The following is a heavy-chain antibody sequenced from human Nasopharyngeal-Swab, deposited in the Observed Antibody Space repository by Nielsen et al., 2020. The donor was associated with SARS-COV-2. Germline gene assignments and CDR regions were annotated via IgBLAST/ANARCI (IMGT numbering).Heavy chain of an antibody. Sequence: KVSCKGSGYSCTSYCISWVRQMPGKGLEWLGRIDPSDSYTNYSPSFQGHVTISADKSISTAYLQWSSLKASDTAMYCCVRHPYSGSYGWFDPWGQGTLVTVSS. V-gene: IGHV5-10-1*01. CDR3: VRHPYSGSYGWFDP. CDR1: GYSCTSYC. D-gene: IGHD1-26*01. CDR2: IDPSDSYT. J-gene: IGHJ5*02.